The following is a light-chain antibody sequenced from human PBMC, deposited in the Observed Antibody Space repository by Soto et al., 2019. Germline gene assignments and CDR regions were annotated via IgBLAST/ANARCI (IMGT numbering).Light chain of an antibody. CDR2: EVS. CDR1: SSDIGGYYS. Sequence: QSALTQPASVSGSPGQSITISCTGSSSDIGGYYSVSWYQQHPGKAPKLMIFEVSNRPSGTSNRFSGSKSVNTASLTISGLQAEDEADYYCASYTSSTTWVFGGGTKLTVL. J-gene: IGLJ3*02. V-gene: IGLV2-14*01. CDR3: ASYTSSTTWV.